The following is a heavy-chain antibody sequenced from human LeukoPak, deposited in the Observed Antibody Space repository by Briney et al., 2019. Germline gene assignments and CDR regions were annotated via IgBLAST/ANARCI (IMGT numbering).Heavy chain of an antibody. CDR2: INVGNGNT. CDR1: GYTFTSYT. CDR3: AAAYFDFWSGSREIDH. V-gene: IGHV1-3*01. J-gene: IGHJ4*02. Sequence: ASVKVSCTASGYTFTSYTMHWVRQAPRQRLEWMGWINVGNGNTKYSPNFQGRVTITRDTSASTAYMELSCLRSEDTAVYYCAAAYFDFWSGSREIDHWGQGTLVTVSS. D-gene: IGHD3-3*01.